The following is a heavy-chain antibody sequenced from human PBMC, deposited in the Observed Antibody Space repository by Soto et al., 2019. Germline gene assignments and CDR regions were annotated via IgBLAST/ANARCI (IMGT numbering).Heavy chain of an antibody. CDR3: VRRYGGTLDY. Sequence: PWEIPPPPRTVSAGPIISYYRSWIRQPPGKGLEWIGYVYFSGSSKYNPSLKSRITISVDRSKNQFSLKLSSVTAADTAVYYCVRRYGGTLDYWGQGTLVTGSS. CDR2: VYFSGSS. CDR1: AGPIISYY. J-gene: IGHJ4*02. V-gene: IGHV4-59*01. D-gene: IGHD4-17*01.